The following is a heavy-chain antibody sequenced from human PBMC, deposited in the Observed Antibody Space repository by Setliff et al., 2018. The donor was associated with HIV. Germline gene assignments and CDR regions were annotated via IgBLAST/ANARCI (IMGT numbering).Heavy chain of an antibody. D-gene: IGHD1-26*01. J-gene: IGHJ6*02. Sequence: SSETLSLTCSVSGGSIGGYSWGWIRQSPGKGLEWIGYIYPSTSANYNPSLKSRVRILLDTSKNQFSLRLTSVTAADTAVYYCARDSELGLNYHYGMDVWGQGTTVTVSS. CDR2: IYPSTSA. CDR1: GGSIGGYS. V-gene: IGHV4-4*09. CDR3: ARDSELGLNYHYGMDV.